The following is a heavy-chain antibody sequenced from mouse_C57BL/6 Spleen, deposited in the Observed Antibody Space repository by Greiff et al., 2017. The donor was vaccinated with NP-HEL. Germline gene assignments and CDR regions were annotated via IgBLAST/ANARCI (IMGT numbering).Heavy chain of an antibody. CDR1: GFTFSDYG. CDR3: AKGYYGSSQAWFAY. Sequence: EVQLVESGGGLVKPGGSLKLSCAASGFTFSDYGMHWVRQAPEKGLEWVAYISSGSSTIYYADTVKGRFTISRDNAKNTLFLQMTSLRSEDTAMYYCAKGYYGSSQAWFAYWGHGTLVTVSA. CDR2: ISSGSSTI. J-gene: IGHJ3*01. D-gene: IGHD1-1*01. V-gene: IGHV5-17*01.